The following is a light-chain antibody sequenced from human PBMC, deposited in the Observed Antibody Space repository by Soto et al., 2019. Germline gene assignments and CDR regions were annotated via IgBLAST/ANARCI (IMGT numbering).Light chain of an antibody. Sequence: QSALTQPPSVSGAPGQRVTISCTGSTSNIGAPYDVHWYQQLPGTAPKLLIYGNTNRPSGVPDRFSGSKSGTSASLAVTGLQAEDDAVYYCQSYDSSLSGVVFGEGTQLTVL. V-gene: IGLV1-40*01. CDR3: QSYDSSLSGVV. CDR2: GNT. CDR1: TSNIGAPYD. J-gene: IGLJ7*01.